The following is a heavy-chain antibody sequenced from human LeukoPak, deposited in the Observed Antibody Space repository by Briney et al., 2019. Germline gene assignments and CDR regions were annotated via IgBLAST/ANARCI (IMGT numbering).Heavy chain of an antibody. Sequence: GGSLRLSCAASGFTFSSYSMNWVRQAPGEGLEWVSSISSSSSYIYYADSVKGRFTISRDNAKNSLYLQMNSLRAEDTAVYYCARENFCSGGSCYHHYYYYYYMDVWGKGTTVTISS. CDR3: ARENFCSGGSCYHHYYYYYYMDV. CDR1: GFTFSSYS. CDR2: ISSSSSYI. J-gene: IGHJ6*03. D-gene: IGHD2-15*01. V-gene: IGHV3-21*01.